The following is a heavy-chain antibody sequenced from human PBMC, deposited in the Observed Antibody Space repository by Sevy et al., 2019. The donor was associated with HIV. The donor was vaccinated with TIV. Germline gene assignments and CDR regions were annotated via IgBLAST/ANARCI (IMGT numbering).Heavy chain of an antibody. J-gene: IGHJ3*02. CDR1: GFTFNTYG. D-gene: IGHD5-12*01. Sequence: GGSLRLSCEASGFTFNTYGMHWVRQAPGKGLEWVAVIWYDGTNTKYADSVKGRFTISRDNSKNTLYLQMNSLRGEDTAMYYCAKSKPLKWRMGNAFDIWGQGTRVTVSS. CDR2: IWYDGTNT. CDR3: AKSKPLKWRMGNAFDI. V-gene: IGHV3-33*06.